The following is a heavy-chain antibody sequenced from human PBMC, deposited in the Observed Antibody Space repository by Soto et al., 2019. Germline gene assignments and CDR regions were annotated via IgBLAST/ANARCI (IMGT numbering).Heavy chain of an antibody. Sequence: QVHLVQSGAEVKEPGASVKVSCKASGYTFTSYGMHWLRQAPGQRLEWMGWITPVNGKTRLSQKFHGRLTIMTNTSARTVCMDLSSLRSEDTAFYYCAKDRLARVVAGTMAVWGTGTAVIVSS. CDR3: AKDRLARVVAGTMAV. V-gene: IGHV1-3*01. D-gene: IGHD2-21*01. CDR1: GYTFTSYG. J-gene: IGHJ6*03. CDR2: ITPVNGKT.